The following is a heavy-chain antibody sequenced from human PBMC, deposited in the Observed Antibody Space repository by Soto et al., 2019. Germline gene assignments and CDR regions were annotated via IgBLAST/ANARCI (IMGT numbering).Heavy chain of an antibody. CDR1: NGSISTYY. V-gene: IGHV4-59*01. D-gene: IGHD2-2*01. Sequence: SETLCLTCTVYNGSISTYYWSWIRQPPGRSLEWIGHIYYTGSPTYNPSLKSRVTISEDTSKNTVSLKLISVTAEDTAVYYCARSRSPSQPFDHWGRGTLVTVSS. CDR2: IYYTGSP. CDR3: ARSRSPSQPFDH. J-gene: IGHJ5*02.